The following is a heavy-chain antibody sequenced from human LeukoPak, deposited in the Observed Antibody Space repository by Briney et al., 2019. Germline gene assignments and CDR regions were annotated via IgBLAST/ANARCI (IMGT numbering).Heavy chain of an antibody. V-gene: IGHV4-38-2*02. J-gene: IGHJ4*02. Sequence: SETLSLTCTVPGYSISSGYYWGWIRQPPGKGLEWIGSIFHSGNTYYNPSLKSRVTKSVDTSKNQFSLKLRSVTAADTAVYYCARVVGATYYFDYWGQGTLVTVSS. CDR2: IFHSGNT. CDR3: ARVVGATYYFDY. D-gene: IGHD1-26*01. CDR1: GYSISSGYY.